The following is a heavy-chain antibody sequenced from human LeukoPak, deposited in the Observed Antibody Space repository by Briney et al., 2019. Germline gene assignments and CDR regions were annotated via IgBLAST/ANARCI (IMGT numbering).Heavy chain of an antibody. CDR1: GFTFSSYW. Sequence: PGGSLRLSCAASGFTFSSYWMSWVRQAPGKGLEWVANIKQDGSEKYYVDSVKGRFTISRDNAKNSLYLQMNSLRAEDTAVYYCARGFYGSGSYAYGYMDVWGKGTTVTVSS. V-gene: IGHV3-7*01. J-gene: IGHJ6*03. D-gene: IGHD3-10*01. CDR3: ARGFYGSGSYAYGYMDV. CDR2: IKQDGSEK.